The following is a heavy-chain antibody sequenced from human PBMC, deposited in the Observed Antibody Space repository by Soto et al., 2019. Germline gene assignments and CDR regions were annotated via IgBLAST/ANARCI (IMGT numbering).Heavy chain of an antibody. CDR2: ISYDGNNK. Sequence: QVQLVESGGGVVQPGRSLRLSCAASGFILSTYAMYWVRQAPGKGLEWVAVISYDGNNKYYADSVKGRFTISRDNSKNTPHLQMHSLRAEDTAVYYCARAGCDGGSCYTLVGLRYGMDVWGQGTTGTVSS. CDR3: ARAGCDGGSCYTLVGLRYGMDV. D-gene: IGHD2-15*01. CDR1: GFILSTYA. V-gene: IGHV3-30-3*01. J-gene: IGHJ6*02.